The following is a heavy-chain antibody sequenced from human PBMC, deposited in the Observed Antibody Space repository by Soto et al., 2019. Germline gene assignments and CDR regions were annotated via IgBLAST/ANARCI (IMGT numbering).Heavy chain of an antibody. J-gene: IGHJ4*02. Sequence: GGSLSLSCAASGFTFSSYAMSWVRQAPGKGLEWVSAISGSGGSTYYADSVKGRFTISRDNSKNTLYLQMNSLRAEDTAVYYCAKDHEPQLWSEFDYWGQGTLVTVSS. V-gene: IGHV3-23*01. CDR3: AKDHEPQLWSEFDY. CDR2: ISGSGGST. CDR1: GFTFSSYA. D-gene: IGHD5-18*01.